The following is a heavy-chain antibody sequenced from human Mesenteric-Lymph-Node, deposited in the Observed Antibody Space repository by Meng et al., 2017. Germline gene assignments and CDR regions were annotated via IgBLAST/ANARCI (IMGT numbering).Heavy chain of an antibody. V-gene: IGHV3-74*01. CDR2: IDKDGTTT. Sequence: GESLKISCAASGFTFSSYWMHWVRQVPGKGLVWVSRIDKDGTTTTYADSVKGRFTISRDNAKSTLYLQMISLRADDAAVYFCARDVSTGTVTSDAFDLWGQGTMVTVSS. CDR3: ARDVSTGTVTSDAFDL. CDR1: GFTFSSYW. D-gene: IGHD4-17*01. J-gene: IGHJ3*01.